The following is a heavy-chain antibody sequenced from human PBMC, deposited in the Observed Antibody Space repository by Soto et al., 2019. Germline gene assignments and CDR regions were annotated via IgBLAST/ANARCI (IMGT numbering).Heavy chain of an antibody. V-gene: IGHV4-30-4*01. CDR2: VPYSGST. J-gene: IGHJ4*02. Sequence: QVQLQASGPGLVKPSQTLCLTCTVSGGSISSGDFYWTWIRQPPGKGLEWIGYVPYSGSTYYTPSLKSRVTMSIDTSKNQFSLRLSSVTAADTAVYYCARSGSWFAFSDYWGQGTLVTVSS. CDR3: ARSGSWFAFSDY. CDR1: GGSISSGDFY. D-gene: IGHD6-13*01.